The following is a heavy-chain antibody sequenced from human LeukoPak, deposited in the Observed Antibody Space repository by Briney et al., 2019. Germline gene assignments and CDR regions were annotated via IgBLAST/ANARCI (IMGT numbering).Heavy chain of an antibody. CDR2: IIPLFNTA. CDR3: ARVDRYHYYLDV. J-gene: IGHJ6*03. V-gene: IGHV1-69*05. Sequence: GASVKVSCKASGGTFSSYSITWVRQAPGQGLEWMGGIIPLFNTANYAQQFEGRVTITTDESTSTAYMELSSLRFEDTAMYYCARVDRYHYYLDVWGEGTTVTVSS. CDR1: GGTFSSYS.